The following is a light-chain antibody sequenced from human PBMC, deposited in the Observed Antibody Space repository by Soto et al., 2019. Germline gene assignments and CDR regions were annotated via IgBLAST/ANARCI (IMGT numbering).Light chain of an antibody. CDR1: QSLLESNGYNY. V-gene: IGKV2-28*01. CDR3: MQALQIPWT. J-gene: IGKJ1*01. CDR2: LGS. Sequence: DIVMTQSPLSLPVTPGEPASISCRSSQSLLESNGYNYLDWYLQKPGQSPQLLIYLGSNRASGVADRFSGSGSGTDFTLKISRVEAEDVGVYYCMQALQIPWTFGQGTKVAIK.